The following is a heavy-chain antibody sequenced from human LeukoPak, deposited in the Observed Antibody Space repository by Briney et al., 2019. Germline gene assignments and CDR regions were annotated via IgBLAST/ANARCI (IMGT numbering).Heavy chain of an antibody. J-gene: IGHJ3*02. D-gene: IGHD3-22*01. CDR3: ARLLDNDSSGDPDTFDM. CDR1: GGSISSHY. CDR2: IYYSGRT. Sequence: PSETLSLTCAVSGGSISSHYWSWIRQPPGKRLEWIVFIYYSGRTRYNPSLHSRVTISADTSKNHLSLKLTSVTAADTAVYYCARLLDNDSSGDPDTFDMWGQGIMVTVSS. V-gene: IGHV4-59*11.